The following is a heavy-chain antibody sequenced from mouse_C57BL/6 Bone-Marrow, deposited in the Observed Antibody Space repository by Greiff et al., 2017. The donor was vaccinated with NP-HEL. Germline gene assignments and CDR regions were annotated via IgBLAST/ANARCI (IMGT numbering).Heavy chain of an antibody. Sequence: VQVVESGAELARPGASVKLSCKASGYTFTSYGISWVKQRTGQGLEWIGEIYPRSGNTYYNEKFKGKATLTADKSSSTAYMELRSLTSEDSAVYFCSRRGYYYGSSCYWYFDVWGTGTTVTVSS. CDR3: SRRGYYYGSSCYWYFDV. V-gene: IGHV1-81*01. D-gene: IGHD1-1*01. J-gene: IGHJ1*03. CDR1: GYTFTSYG. CDR2: IYPRSGNT.